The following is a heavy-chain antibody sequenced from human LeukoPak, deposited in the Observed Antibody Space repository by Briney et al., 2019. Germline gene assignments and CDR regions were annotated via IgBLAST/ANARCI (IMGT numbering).Heavy chain of an antibody. CDR3: AKDRYGYYGMDV. J-gene: IGHJ6*02. V-gene: IGHV3-23*01. CDR1: GFTFSSYA. Sequence: GGSLRLSCAASGFTFSSYAMSWVRQAPGKGLEWVSAISGSGGNTYCADSAKGRFTISRDNSKNTLYLQMNSLRAEDTAVYYCAKDRYGYYGMDVWGQGTTVTVSS. D-gene: IGHD4-17*01. CDR2: ISGSGGNT.